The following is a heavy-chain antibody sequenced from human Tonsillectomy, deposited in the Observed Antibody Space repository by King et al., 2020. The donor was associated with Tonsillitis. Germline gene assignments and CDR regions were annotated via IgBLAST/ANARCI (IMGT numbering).Heavy chain of an antibody. Sequence: VQLVESGAEVKKPWSSVKVSCKAAGGTFSSYAISWVRQAPGQGLEWMGGIIPIFGTANYAQKCQGRVTITADESTSTAYMGRSSLRSEDTAVYYCARVGGEDIVVVPAADAFDIWGQGTMVTVSS. CDR1: GGTFSSYA. V-gene: IGHV1-69*01. J-gene: IGHJ3*02. D-gene: IGHD2-2*01. CDR3: ARVGGEDIVVVPAADAFDI. CDR2: IIPIFGTA.